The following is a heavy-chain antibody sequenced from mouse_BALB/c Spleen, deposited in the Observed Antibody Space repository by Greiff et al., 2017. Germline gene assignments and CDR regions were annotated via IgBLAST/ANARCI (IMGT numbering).Heavy chain of an antibody. CDR3: ARGGYYYGSSYWYFDV. CDR2: IWGDGST. CDR1: GFSLTGYG. V-gene: IGHV2-6-7*01. Sequence: VQLVESGPGLVAPSQSLSITCTVSGFSLTGYGVNWVRQPPGKGLEWLGMIWGDGSTDYNSALKSRLSISKDNSKSQVFLKMNSLQTDDTARYYCARGGYYYGSSYWYFDVWGAGTTVTVSS. J-gene: IGHJ1*01. D-gene: IGHD1-1*01.